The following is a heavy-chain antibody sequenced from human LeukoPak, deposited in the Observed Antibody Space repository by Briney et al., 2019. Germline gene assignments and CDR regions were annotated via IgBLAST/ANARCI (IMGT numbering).Heavy chain of an antibody. CDR3: AREKVGAIAYYFDY. CDR1: GYTFTGYY. V-gene: IGHV1-2*06. Sequence: ASVKVSCTASGYTFTGYYMHWVRQAPGQGLEWMGRINPNSGGTNYAQKFQGRVTITRDTSASTAYMELSSLRSEDTAVYYCAREKVGAIAYYFDYWGQGTLVTVSS. CDR2: INPNSGGT. D-gene: IGHD1-26*01. J-gene: IGHJ4*02.